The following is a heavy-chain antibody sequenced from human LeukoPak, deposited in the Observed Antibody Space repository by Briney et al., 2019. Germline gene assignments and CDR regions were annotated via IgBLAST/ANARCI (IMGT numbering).Heavy chain of an antibody. CDR2: ISAYNGNT. V-gene: IGHV1-18*01. J-gene: IGHJ4*02. CDR1: GYTFTSYG. CDR3: ARTITIFGVVPYYFDY. D-gene: IGHD3-3*01. Sequence: ASVKVSCKASGYTFTSYGISWVRQAPGQGLEWMGWISAYNGNTSYAQKLQGRVTMTTDTSTSTAYMELRSLRSDDTAVYYCARTITIFGVVPYYFDYWGQGTLVTVSS.